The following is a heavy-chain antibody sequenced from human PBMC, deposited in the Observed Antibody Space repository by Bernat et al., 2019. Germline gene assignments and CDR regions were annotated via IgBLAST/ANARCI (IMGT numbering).Heavy chain of an antibody. Sequence: EVQLVESGGGSVQPGGSLRLSCAASGFMFSTYWMIWVRQAPGRGLEWVADIKQDGRETNYVDSVKGRFTLSGDNAKNSLYLQMNSLRAEDTAVYYCATRPGSNIVTGYSHPDNWFDPWGQGTLVTVSS. D-gene: IGHD3-9*01. CDR1: GFMFSTYW. J-gene: IGHJ5*02. V-gene: IGHV3-7*01. CDR3: ATRPGSNIVTGYSHPDNWFDP. CDR2: IKQDGRET.